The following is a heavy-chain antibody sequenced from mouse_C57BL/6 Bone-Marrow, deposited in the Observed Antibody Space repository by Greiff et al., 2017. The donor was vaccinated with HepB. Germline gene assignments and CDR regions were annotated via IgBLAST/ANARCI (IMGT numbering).Heavy chain of an antibody. CDR3: ARWDYGSSFAY. V-gene: IGHV1-69*01. CDR2: IDPSDSYT. J-gene: IGHJ3*01. D-gene: IGHD1-1*01. CDR1: GYTFTSYW. Sequence: VQLQQPGAELVMPGASVKLSCKASGYTFTSYWMHWVKQRPGQGLEWIGEIDPSDSYTNYNQKFKGKSTLTVDKSSSTAYMQLSSLTSEDSAVYYCARWDYGSSFAYWGQGTLVTVSA.